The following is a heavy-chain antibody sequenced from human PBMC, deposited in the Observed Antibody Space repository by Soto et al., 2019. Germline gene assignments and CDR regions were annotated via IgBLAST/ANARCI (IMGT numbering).Heavy chain of an antibody. CDR3: AKGDNLGPKTGYAFDP. CDR1: GASVSSNTAS. D-gene: IGHD5-12*01. J-gene: IGHJ5*02. V-gene: IGHV6-1*01. Sequence: SQTLSLTCAISGASVSSNTASCYWIRQSPSRGLEWLGRTYFRSKWYNYYAVSVKSRIIINPDTSNNQVSLQLNSVTPEDTAVYFCAKGDNLGPKTGYAFDPWGQG. CDR2: TYFRSKWYN.